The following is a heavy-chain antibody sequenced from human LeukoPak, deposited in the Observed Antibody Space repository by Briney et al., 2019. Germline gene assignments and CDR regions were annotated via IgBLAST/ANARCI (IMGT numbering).Heavy chain of an antibody. Sequence: SETLSLTCTLSGDSISDYYWSWLRQPAGKGLEWIGRIYTSGSTSYNPSLKSRVTISLDRSKNQFSLKLNSVTAADTAVYYCASLPWGARYFDYWGQGTLVTVSS. CDR1: GDSISDYY. V-gene: IGHV4-4*07. CDR3: ASLPWGARYFDY. CDR2: IYTSGST. J-gene: IGHJ4*02. D-gene: IGHD1-26*01.